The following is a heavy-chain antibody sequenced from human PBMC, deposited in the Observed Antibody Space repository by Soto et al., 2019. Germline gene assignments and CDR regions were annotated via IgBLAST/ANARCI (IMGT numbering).Heavy chain of an antibody. CDR2: IGGTDGDSDGVP. J-gene: IGHJ3*01. CDR1: GFILNHYA. V-gene: IGHV3-23*01. CDR3: VKRGRNWGAFDF. D-gene: IGHD7-27*01. Sequence: VQLLESGGYLVQPGGSLRLSCVASGFILNHYAMSWVRQAPGKGLAWVSTIGGTDGDSDGVPWYEDSVKGRFTISRDSSANTLFLHMDNLRAEDSALYYCVKRGRNWGAFDFWGQGTTVVVSS.